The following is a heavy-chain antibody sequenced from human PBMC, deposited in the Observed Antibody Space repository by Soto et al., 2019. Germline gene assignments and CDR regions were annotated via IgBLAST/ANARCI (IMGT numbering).Heavy chain of an antibody. CDR3: ATSYGNAGYAY. D-gene: IGHD3-10*01. J-gene: IGHJ4*02. CDR1: GDSGTSHY. V-gene: IGHV4-59*02. Sequence: SVPMSLTCSFAGDSGTSHYLTWIRQSPEKGLEWIGYMHYTGFSHYNPSLKSRLTISVDRSKNQFTLQLTSVTVADTAVYYCATSYGNAGYAYCGQGTQVTVSS. CDR2: MHYTGFS.